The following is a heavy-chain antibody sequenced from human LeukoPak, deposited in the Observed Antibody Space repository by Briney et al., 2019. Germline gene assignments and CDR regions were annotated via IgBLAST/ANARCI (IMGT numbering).Heavy chain of an antibody. CDR1: GFTFSSYG. Sequence: GGSLRLSCAASGFTFSSYGMSWVRQAPGKGLEWVSAISGSGGSTYYAGSVKGRSTISRDNSKNTLYLQMNSLRAEDTAVYYCAKTHRTYYYDSSGYNDAFDIWGQGTMVTVSS. D-gene: IGHD3-22*01. CDR3: AKTHRTYYYDSSGYNDAFDI. CDR2: ISGSGGST. V-gene: IGHV3-23*01. J-gene: IGHJ3*02.